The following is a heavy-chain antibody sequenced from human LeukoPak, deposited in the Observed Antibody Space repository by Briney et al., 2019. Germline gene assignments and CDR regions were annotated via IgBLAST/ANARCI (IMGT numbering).Heavy chain of an antibody. J-gene: IGHJ6*03. Sequence: ASVKVSCKASGFALTGYYMHWVRQDPRQGLQWMGWIKPNRGDTDYAQKSQGRFTITRDTSINTVYMEMNSLRSDDTAVYYCARADSVPAGDYHYWYMDVWGKGTTVTVSS. CDR1: GFALTGYY. V-gene: IGHV1-2*02. CDR2: IKPNRGDT. CDR3: ARADSVPAGDYHYWYMDV. D-gene: IGHD2-2*01.